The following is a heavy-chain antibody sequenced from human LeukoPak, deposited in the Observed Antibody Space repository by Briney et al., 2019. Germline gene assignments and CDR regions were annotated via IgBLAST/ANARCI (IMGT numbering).Heavy chain of an antibody. CDR1: GFTFSDYY. V-gene: IGHV3-11*04. J-gene: IGHJ6*03. D-gene: IGHD3-10*01. Sequence: GGSLRLSCAASGFTFSDYYMSWIRQAPGKGLEWVSYISSSGSTIYYADSVKGRFTISRDNAKNSLYLQMNSLRAEDTAVYYCARAITMVRGVNYYYYMDVWGKGTTVTVSS. CDR2: ISSSGSTI. CDR3: ARAITMVRGVNYYYYMDV.